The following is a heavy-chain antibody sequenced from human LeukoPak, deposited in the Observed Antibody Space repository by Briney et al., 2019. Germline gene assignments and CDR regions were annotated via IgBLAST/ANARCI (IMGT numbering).Heavy chain of an antibody. D-gene: IGHD1-7*01. J-gene: IGHJ3*02. Sequence: SETLSLTCTVSGGSISSSSYYWGWIRQPPGKGLEWIGSIYYSGSTYYNPSLKSRVTISVDASKDQFSLKLSSVTAADTAVYYCARHRIVITGTTDDAFDIWGQGTMVTVSS. CDR1: GGSISSSSYY. CDR2: IYYSGST. CDR3: ARHRIVITGTTDDAFDI. V-gene: IGHV4-39*01.